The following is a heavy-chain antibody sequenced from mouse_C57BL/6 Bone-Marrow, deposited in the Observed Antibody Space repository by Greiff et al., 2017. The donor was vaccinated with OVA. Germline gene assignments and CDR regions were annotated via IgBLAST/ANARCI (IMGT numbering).Heavy chain of an antibody. CDR1: GYTFTSYW. J-gene: IGHJ4*01. CDR2: IHPNSGST. V-gene: IGHV1-64*01. D-gene: IGHD2-3*01. Sequence: QVQLKESGAELVKPGASVKLSCKASGYTFTSYWMHWVKQRPGQGLEWIGMIHPNSGSTNYNEKFKSKATLTVDKSSSTAYMQLSSLTSEDSAVYYCARGRLLRRAMDYWGQGTSVTVSS. CDR3: ARGRLLRRAMDY.